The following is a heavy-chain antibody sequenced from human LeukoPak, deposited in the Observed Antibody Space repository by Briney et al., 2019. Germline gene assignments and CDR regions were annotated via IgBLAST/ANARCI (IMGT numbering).Heavy chain of an antibody. Sequence: AETLSLTCTVSGDSISSYYWIWIRQSPGKGLEWIGYIYYSGSTNYNPSLKSRVNISVDTSKNQFSLKLSTVTAADTAVYYSARATGGYYYCYYMDVWGKGTPVTVSS. V-gene: IGHV4-59*01. CDR2: IYYSGST. CDR1: GDSISSYY. CDR3: ARATGGYYYCYYMDV. J-gene: IGHJ6*03. D-gene: IGHD3-16*01.